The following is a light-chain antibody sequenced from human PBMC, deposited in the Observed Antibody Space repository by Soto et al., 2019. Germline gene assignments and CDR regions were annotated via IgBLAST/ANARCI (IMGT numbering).Light chain of an antibody. V-gene: IGKV3-15*01. Sequence: EIVMTQSPATLSVSPGERATLSCRASQSVSSNLAWYQQKPGQAPRLLIYGASTRATGIPARFSGSGSGTELTLTISSLQAEDVAGYYCQQYNNWPPWTFGQGTKVEIK. CDR2: GAS. CDR1: QSVSSN. CDR3: QQYNNWPPWT. J-gene: IGKJ1*01.